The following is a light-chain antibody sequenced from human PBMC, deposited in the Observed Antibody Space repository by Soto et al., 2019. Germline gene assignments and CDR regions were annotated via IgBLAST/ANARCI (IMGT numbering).Light chain of an antibody. J-gene: IGKJ5*01. CDR2: GAS. V-gene: IGKV3-15*01. CDR1: RSVKTK. CDR3: QQYNHWPPIT. Sequence: EIVMTQSPSTLSVSPGERATLSCRASRSVKTKLAWYQQNPGQAPRLLIYGASTRATNVSARFSGSGSGTEFTLTISSLQSEDFALYYCQQYNHWPPITFGPGTRLEIK.